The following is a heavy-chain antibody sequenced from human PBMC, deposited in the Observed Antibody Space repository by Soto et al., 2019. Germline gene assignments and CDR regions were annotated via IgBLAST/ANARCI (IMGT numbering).Heavy chain of an antibody. J-gene: IGHJ4*02. CDR3: AKDEVEQLVPFDY. CDR2: ISYDGSNK. D-gene: IGHD6-6*01. CDR1: GFTFSSYG. Sequence: GGSLRLSCAASGFTFSSYGMHWVRQAPGKGLEWVAVISYDGSNKYYADSVKGRFTISRDNSKNTLYLQMNSLRAEDTAVYYCAKDEVEQLVPFDYWGQGTLVTVSS. V-gene: IGHV3-30*18.